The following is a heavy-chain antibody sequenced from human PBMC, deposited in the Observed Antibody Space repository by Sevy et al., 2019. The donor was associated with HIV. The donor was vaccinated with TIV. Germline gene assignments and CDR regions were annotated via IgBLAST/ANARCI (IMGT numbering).Heavy chain of an antibody. J-gene: IGHJ3*02. CDR2: MNPNSGAT. Sequence: ASVKVSCKASGYTFTTYDINWVRQATGQGLEWMGWMNPNSGATGYAQNFQGRVTITGNTSISTAYLELSSLKSEDTAVYFCARGDPDSDPSGDDAFDIWGRGTMVTVS. CDR1: GYTFTTYD. D-gene: IGHD1-26*01. CDR3: ARGDPDSDPSGDDAFDI. V-gene: IGHV1-8*03.